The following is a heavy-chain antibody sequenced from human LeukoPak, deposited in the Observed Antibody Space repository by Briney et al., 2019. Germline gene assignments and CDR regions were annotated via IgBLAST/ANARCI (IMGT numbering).Heavy chain of an antibody. Sequence: GGSLRLSCAASGFTFSSYAMGWVRQAPGKGLEWVANIKQDGSEKHYVDSVKGRFTISRDNAENSVYLQMNSLRAEDTAVYYCAREPATTVTFDYWGQGTLVTVSS. V-gene: IGHV3-7*03. CDR1: GFTFSSYA. CDR3: AREPATTVTFDY. J-gene: IGHJ4*02. CDR2: IKQDGSEK. D-gene: IGHD4-17*01.